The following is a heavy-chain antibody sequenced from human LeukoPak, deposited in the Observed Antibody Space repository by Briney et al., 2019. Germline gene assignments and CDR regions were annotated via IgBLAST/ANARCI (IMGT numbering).Heavy chain of an antibody. CDR2: IYHSGST. V-gene: IGHV4-30-2*01. Sequence: SQTQSLTCAVSGGSISSGGYSWSWIRQPPGKGLEWIGYIYHSGSTYYNPSLKSRVTISVDRSKNQFSLKLSSVTAADTAVYYCARGRRNYYYYGMDVWGQGTTVTVSS. D-gene: IGHD6-25*01. CDR3: ARGRRNYYYYGMDV. J-gene: IGHJ6*02. CDR1: GGSISSGGYS.